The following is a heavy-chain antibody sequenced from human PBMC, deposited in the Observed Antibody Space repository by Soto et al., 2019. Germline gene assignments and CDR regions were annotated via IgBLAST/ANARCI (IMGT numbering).Heavy chain of an antibody. J-gene: IGHJ4*02. CDR2: IKQDGSEK. CDR1: GFTFSSFW. CDR3: VRDYGRSYFEC. Sequence: PGWSLRLSCAASGFTFSSFWMSLVRQAPGKGLEWVANIKQDGSEKYYVDSVKGRFTISRDNAKNSLHLQMDSLRAEDTAVYYCVRDYGRSYFECWGQGTLVTVSS. D-gene: IGHD3-16*01. V-gene: IGHV3-7*03.